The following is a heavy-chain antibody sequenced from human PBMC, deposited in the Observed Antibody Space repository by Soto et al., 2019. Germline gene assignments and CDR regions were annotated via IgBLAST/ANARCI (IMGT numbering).Heavy chain of an antibody. J-gene: IGHJ4*02. CDR2: IYYSGST. CDR1: GGSISSYY. CDR3: ARYYYGSGSYYIPYFDY. Sequence: SETLSLTCTVSGGSISSYYWSWIRQPPGKGLEWIGYIYYSGSTNYNPSLKSRVTISVDTSKNQFSLKLSSVTAADTAVYYCARYYYGSGSYYIPYFDYWGQGTLVTVSS. V-gene: IGHV4-59*01. D-gene: IGHD3-10*01.